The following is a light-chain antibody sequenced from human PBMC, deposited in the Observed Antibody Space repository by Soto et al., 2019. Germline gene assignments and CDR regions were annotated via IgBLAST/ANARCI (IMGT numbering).Light chain of an antibody. V-gene: IGKV1-39*01. CDR1: QRISTY. CDR3: QHYNNWPLT. CDR2: DAS. Sequence: DILMTQSPSSLSASVGDRVTITCRAGQRISTYLNWYQHKPGKAPNLLIWDASTLQSGVPSRFSGSGSGTDFTLTINSLQSEDFAVYYCQHYNNWPLTFGGGTKVDIK. J-gene: IGKJ4*01.